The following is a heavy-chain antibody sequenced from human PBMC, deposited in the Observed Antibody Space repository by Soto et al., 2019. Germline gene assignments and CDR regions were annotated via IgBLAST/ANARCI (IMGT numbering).Heavy chain of an antibody. V-gene: IGHV3-30*18. CDR2: ISYDGNNK. J-gene: IGHJ6*02. CDR3: AKGGSGNYLTYYYYYGMDV. Sequence: QVQLVESGGGVVQPGRSLRLSCAASGFSLSNNGMHWVRQAPGKGLEWVAVISYDGNNKYYADSMKGRFTISRDNSKNTVYLEMNNLRAEDTAMYYCAKGGSGNYLTYYYYYGMDVWGQGTTVTVSS. D-gene: IGHD3-22*01. CDR1: GFSLSNNG.